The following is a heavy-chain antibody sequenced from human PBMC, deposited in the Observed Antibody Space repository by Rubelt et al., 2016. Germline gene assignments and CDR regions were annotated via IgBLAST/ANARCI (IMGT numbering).Heavy chain of an antibody. CDR2: IYWNDDK. CDR1: GFSLSTSGVG. J-gene: IGHJ4*02. Sequence: QITLKESGPTLVKPTQTLTLTCTFSGFSLSTSGVGVGWIRQPPGKALEWLALIYWNDDKRYSPSLKSRLTITKDTSKNQVVLTMTNVDPVDTGTYYCGHRLGGGYSYGYDYWGQGILVTVSS. V-gene: IGHV2-5*01. CDR3: GHRLGGGYSYGYDY. D-gene: IGHD5-18*01.